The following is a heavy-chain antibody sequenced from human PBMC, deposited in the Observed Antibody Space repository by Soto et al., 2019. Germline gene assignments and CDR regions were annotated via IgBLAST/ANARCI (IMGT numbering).Heavy chain of an antibody. V-gene: IGHV3-30*18. CDR3: AKKAIVASITLTSTYMDT. Sequence: GGSLRLSCAASGFTFISYGMHWVLQAPGKGLEWVAVISYDGSNKYYADSVKGRFTISRDNSKNTLYLQMNSLRAEDTAVYYCAKKAIVASITLTSTYMDTWAKG. D-gene: IGHD5-12*01. CDR2: ISYDGSNK. CDR1: GFTFISYG. J-gene: IGHJ6*03.